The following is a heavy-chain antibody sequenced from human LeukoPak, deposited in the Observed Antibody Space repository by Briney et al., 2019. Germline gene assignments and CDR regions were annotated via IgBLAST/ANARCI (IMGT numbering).Heavy chain of an antibody. CDR3: AKVYTSSPTLLDY. V-gene: IGHV5-51*01. J-gene: IGHJ4*02. CDR1: GYSFTSYW. CDR2: IYPGDSDT. D-gene: IGHD6-13*01. Sequence: GESLKISCKGSGYSFTSYWIGWVRQMPGKGLEWMGIIYPGDSDTRYSPSFQGQVTMSADKSISTAYLQWSSLKASDTAMYYCAKVYTSSPTLLDYWGQGTLVTVSS.